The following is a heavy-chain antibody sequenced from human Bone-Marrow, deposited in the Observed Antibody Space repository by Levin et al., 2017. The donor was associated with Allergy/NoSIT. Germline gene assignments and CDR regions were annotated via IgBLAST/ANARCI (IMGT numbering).Heavy chain of an antibody. J-gene: IGHJ6*03. V-gene: IGHV4-39*01. CDR3: AVLVVPAAMYMDG. D-gene: IGHD2-2*01. CDR2: IYYSGST. CDR1: GGSISSSSYY. Sequence: SETLSLTCTVSGGSISSSSYYWGWIRQPPGKGLEWIGSIYYSGSTYYNPSLKSRVTISVDTSKNQFSLKLSSVTAADTAVYYCAVLVVPAAMYMDGWGKGTTVTVSS.